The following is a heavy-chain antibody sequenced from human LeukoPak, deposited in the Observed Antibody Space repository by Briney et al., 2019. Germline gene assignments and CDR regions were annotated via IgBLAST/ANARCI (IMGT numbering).Heavy chain of an antibody. J-gene: IGHJ5*02. CDR1: GGSIGTYY. D-gene: IGHD1-14*01. CDR3: ARTENWFDP. CDR2: VHCSGST. V-gene: IGHV4-59*01. Sequence: SETLSLTCTVSGGSIGTYYWSWIRQPPGKGLEWIGYVHCSGSTKYHPSLKSRVTISVDTSKNYFSLKLRSVTPADTAVYYCARTENWFDPWGQGTLVTVSS.